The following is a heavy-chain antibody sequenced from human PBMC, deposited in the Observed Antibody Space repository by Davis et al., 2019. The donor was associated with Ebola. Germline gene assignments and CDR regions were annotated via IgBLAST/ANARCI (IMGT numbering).Heavy chain of an antibody. Sequence: GGSLRLSCAASGFTFSSYSMNWVRQAPGKGLEWVSSISSSSSYIYYADSVKGRFTIFRDNAKNSLYLQMNSLRAEDTAVYYCARDLATVTPYYFDYWGQGTLVTVSS. D-gene: IGHD4-17*01. CDR1: GFTFSSYS. CDR2: ISSSSSYI. V-gene: IGHV3-21*01. J-gene: IGHJ4*02. CDR3: ARDLATVTPYYFDY.